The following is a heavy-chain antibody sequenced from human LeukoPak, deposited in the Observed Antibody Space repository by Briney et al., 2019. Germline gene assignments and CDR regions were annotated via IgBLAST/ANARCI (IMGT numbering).Heavy chain of an antibody. J-gene: IGHJ4*02. CDR1: GFTFSSYA. CDR2: ISGSGGST. CDR3: AKAGMVRGVITPLYYFDY. Sequence: GGSLRLSCAASGFTFSSYAMSWVRQAPGKGLEWVSAISGSGGSTYYANSVKGRFTISRDNSKNTLYLQMNSLRAEDTAVYYCAKAGMVRGVITPLYYFDYWGQGTLVTVSS. V-gene: IGHV3-23*01. D-gene: IGHD3-10*01.